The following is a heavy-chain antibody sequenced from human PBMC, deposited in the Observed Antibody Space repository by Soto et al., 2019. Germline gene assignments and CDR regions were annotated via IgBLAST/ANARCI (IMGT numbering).Heavy chain of an antibody. V-gene: IGHV4-4*02. CDR2: IYHSGST. CDR3: ARASLYSSSWASSDAFDI. J-gene: IGHJ3*02. D-gene: IGHD6-13*01. CDR1: SGSISSSNW. Sequence: SETLSLTCAVSSGSISSSNWWSWVRQPPGKGLEWIGEIYHSGSTNYNPSLKSRVTISVDKSKNQFSLKLSSVTAADTAVYYCARASLYSSSWASSDAFDIWGQGTMVTVSS.